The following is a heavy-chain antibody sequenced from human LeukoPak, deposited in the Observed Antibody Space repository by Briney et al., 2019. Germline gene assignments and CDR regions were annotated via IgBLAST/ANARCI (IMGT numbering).Heavy chain of an antibody. V-gene: IGHV3-53*01. Sequence: PGGSLRLYCAASGFTVSSNYMSWVRQAPGKGLEWVSVIYSGGSTYYADSVKGRFTISRDNSKNTLYLQMNSLRAEDTAVYYCGRGPKAGGPHHDMDVWGRGTTVTVSS. CDR1: GFTVSSNY. CDR3: GRGPKAGGPHHDMDV. CDR2: IYSGGST. J-gene: IGHJ6*02.